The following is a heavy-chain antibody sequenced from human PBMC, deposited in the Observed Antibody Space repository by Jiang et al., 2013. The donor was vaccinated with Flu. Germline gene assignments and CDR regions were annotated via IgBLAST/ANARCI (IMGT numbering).Heavy chain of an antibody. V-gene: IGHV4-30-4*01. D-gene: IGHD4-11*01. Sequence: GSGLVKPSQTLSLTCTVSGGSISSPNYYWSWIRQPPGKGLEWIGYIYHVGSTHYTPSFESRVTMSVDTSKNQFSLKLNSVTAADTAVYFCATAPYSAYYFHYLDVWGQGTTVTVSS. CDR3: ATAPYSAYYFHYLDV. CDR2: IYHVGST. CDR1: GGSISSPNYY. J-gene: IGHJ6*02.